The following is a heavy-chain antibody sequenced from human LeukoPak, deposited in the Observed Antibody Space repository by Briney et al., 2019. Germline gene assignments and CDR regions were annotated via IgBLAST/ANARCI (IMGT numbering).Heavy chain of an antibody. V-gene: IGHV3-33*01. CDR1: GFTFSSHG. Sequence: GRSLRLSCAASGFTFSSHGMHWVRQSPGKGLEWVAVIWYDGSNKYYADSVRGRFTISRDNSKSTVYLQMDSLRAEDTAVYYCVRWGTGKILDYWGQGTPVTVSS. CDR2: IWYDGSNK. D-gene: IGHD3-16*01. CDR3: VRWGTGKILDY. J-gene: IGHJ4*02.